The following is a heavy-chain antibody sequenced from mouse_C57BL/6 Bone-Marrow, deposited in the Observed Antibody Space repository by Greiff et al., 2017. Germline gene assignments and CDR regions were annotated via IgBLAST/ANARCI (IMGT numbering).Heavy chain of an antibody. V-gene: IGHV1-80*01. CDR2: IYPGDGDT. D-gene: IGHD2-3*01. J-gene: IGHJ2*01. CDR1: GYAFSSYW. Sequence: QVHVKQSGAELVKPGASVKISCKASGYAFSSYWMNWVQQRPGKGLEWIGQIYPGDGDTNSNGKFKGKATLTADKSSSTAYMQLSSLTSEDSAVYFCARTNDGYWDYFDYWGQGTTLTVSS. CDR3: ARTNDGYWDYFDY.